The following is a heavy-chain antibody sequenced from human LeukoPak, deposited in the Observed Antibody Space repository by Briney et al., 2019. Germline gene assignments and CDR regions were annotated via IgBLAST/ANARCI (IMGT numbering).Heavy chain of an antibody. V-gene: IGHV3-23*01. D-gene: IGHD6-19*01. J-gene: IGHJ4*02. CDR1: GFTFSSYA. Sequence: PGGSLRLSCAASGFTFSSYAMSWVRQAPGKGLEWVSAISGSGGSTYYADSVKGRFTISRDNSKNTLYLQMNSLRAEDTAVYYCAKDQLAVAGALYYFDYWGQGTLVTVSS. CDR3: AKDQLAVAGALYYFDY. CDR2: ISGSGGST.